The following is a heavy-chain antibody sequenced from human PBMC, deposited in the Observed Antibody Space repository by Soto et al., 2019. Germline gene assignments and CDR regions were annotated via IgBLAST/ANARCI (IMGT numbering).Heavy chain of an antibody. CDR2: TAPKRGGT. D-gene: IGHD5-12*01. CDR1: GPTFIAYY. Sequence: QLVQSGAEVKKPGASVKVSCKTSGPTFIAYYIHWVRQAPGQGLEWMGWTAPKRGGTTYEQKLLGRVNMSRDASINTTHMTLNRLTSDDTAVYYCPRVSVDVLEWAQGTLLT. J-gene: IGHJ4*02. CDR3: PRVSVDVLE. V-gene: IGHV1-2*02.